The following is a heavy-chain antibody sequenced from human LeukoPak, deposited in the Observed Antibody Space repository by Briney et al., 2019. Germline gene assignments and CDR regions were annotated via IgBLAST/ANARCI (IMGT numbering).Heavy chain of an antibody. CDR3: ARGVLLWFGELFDY. CDR2: IYYSGST. J-gene: IGHJ4*02. D-gene: IGHD3-10*01. CDR1: GGSISSGDYY. V-gene: IGHV4-30-4*01. Sequence: SQTLSLTCTVSGGSISSGDYYWSWIRQPPGKGLEWIGYIYYSGSTYYNPPLKSRVTISVDTSKNQFSLKLSSVTAADTAVYYCARGVLLWFGELFDYWGQGTLVTVSS.